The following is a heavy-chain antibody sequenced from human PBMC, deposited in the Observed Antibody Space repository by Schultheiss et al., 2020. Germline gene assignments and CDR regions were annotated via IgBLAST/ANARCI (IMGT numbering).Heavy chain of an antibody. CDR1: GFIFRNYA. J-gene: IGHJ4*02. D-gene: IGHD7-27*01. Sequence: GGSLRLSCAASGFIFRNYAMSWVRQAPGKGLEWVSSINAGGDSTHYADPVKGRFTISRDNSKNTVWLQMNSLRAEDTAVYYCADPPTGVDYWGRGTLVTVSS. CDR3: ADPPTGVDY. V-gene: IGHV3-23*01. CDR2: INAGGDST.